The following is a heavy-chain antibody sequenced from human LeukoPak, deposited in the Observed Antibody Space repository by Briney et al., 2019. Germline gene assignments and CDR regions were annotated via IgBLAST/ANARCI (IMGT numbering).Heavy chain of an antibody. V-gene: IGHV1-2*02. J-gene: IGHJ4*02. D-gene: IGHD3-22*01. Sequence: ASVKVSCKACGYTFTVYHMHWVRQAPGQGLEWMGRINPNRGGTNHAQKSQGRVTMTRDMSISTADMELSRLRSDDTAVYCCARDDGGDSSGYNTIDYWGQGTLVTVSS. CDR3: ARDDGGDSSGYNTIDY. CDR2: INPNRGGT. CDR1: GYTFTVYH.